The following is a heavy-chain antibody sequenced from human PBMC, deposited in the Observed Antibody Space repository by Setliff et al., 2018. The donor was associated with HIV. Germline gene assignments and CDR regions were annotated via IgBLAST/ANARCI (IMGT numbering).Heavy chain of an antibody. CDR2: ISGYSGNT. V-gene: IGHV1-18*01. CDR3: ARGTRYGDSKGGYWAFDL. CDR1: GYTFTSYG. Sequence: GASVKVSCKASGYTFTSYGITWVRQAPGQGLEWMGWISGYSGNTNYAQKVQVRVTMTTDTSTSTAYMELRSLRFDDTAVYYCARGTRYGDSKGGYWAFDLWGRGTLVTVSS. D-gene: IGHD4-17*01. J-gene: IGHJ2*01.